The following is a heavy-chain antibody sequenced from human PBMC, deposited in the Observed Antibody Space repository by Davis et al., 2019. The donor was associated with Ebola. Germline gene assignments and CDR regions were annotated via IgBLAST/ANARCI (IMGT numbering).Heavy chain of an antibody. D-gene: IGHD5-18*01. CDR2: IIPILGIV. V-gene: IGHV1-69*02. CDR3: ARNVQLWYDAFDI. Sequence: AASVKVSCKASGGTFSSYTISWVRQAPGQGLEWMGRIIPILGIVNYAQKFQGRVTITRDTSASTAYMELSSLRSEDTAVYYCARNVQLWYDAFDIWGQGTMVTVSS. CDR1: GGTFSSYT. J-gene: IGHJ3*02.